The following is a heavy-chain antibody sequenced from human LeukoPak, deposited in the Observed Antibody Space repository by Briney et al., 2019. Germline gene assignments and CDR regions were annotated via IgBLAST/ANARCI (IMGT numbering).Heavy chain of an antibody. CDR2: AFSDGRT. Sequence: GALRLSCAASGITVSTNYMSWVRQAPGKGLEWVSIAFSDGRTFYADSVKGRFTISRDSSKNTVFLQMNSLRAEDTAVYYCARGDFDYWGQGTLVTVSS. V-gene: IGHV3-53*01. J-gene: IGHJ4*02. CDR3: ARGDFDY. CDR1: GITVSTNY.